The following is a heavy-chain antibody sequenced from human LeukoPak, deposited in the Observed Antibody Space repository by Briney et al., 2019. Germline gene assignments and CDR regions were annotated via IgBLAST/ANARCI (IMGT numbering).Heavy chain of an antibody. J-gene: IGHJ4*02. CDR2: IYYSGST. V-gene: IGHV4-39*01. Sequence: PSETLSLTCTVSGGSISSSSYYWGWIRQPPGKGLEWIGSIYYSGSTYYNPSLKSRVTISVDTSKNQFSLKPSSVTAADTAVYYCARHAYDSSRYPYLDYWGQGTLVTVSS. D-gene: IGHD3-22*01. CDR3: ARHAYDSSRYPYLDY. CDR1: GGSISSSSYY.